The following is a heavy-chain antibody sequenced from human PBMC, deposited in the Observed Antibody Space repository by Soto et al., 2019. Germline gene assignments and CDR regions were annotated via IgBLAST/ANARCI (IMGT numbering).Heavy chain of an antibody. CDR2: ISGSGGST. J-gene: IGHJ5*02. V-gene: IGHV3-23*01. CDR3: AKAAGYYDFWSGYSNWFDP. Sequence: WGSLRLSCAASGFTFSSYAMSWVRQAPGKGLEWVSAISGSGGSTYYADSVKGRFTISRDNSKNTLYLQMNSLRAEDTAVYYCAKAAGYYDFWSGYSNWFDPWGQGTLVTVSS. D-gene: IGHD3-3*01. CDR1: GFTFSSYA.